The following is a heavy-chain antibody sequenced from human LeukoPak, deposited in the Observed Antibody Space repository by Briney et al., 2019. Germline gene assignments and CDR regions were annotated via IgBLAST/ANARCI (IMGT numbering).Heavy chain of an antibody. Sequence: KPSETLSLTCTVSAGSISNYYWSWIRQPPGKGLEWIGYIYYSGSTNYNPSLKSRVTISVDTSKNQFSLKLSSVTAADTAVYYCARDQGYYYDSSGYFCAFDIWGQGTMVTVSS. D-gene: IGHD3-22*01. V-gene: IGHV4-59*12. CDR2: IYYSGST. J-gene: IGHJ3*02. CDR1: AGSISNYY. CDR3: ARDQGYYYDSSGYFCAFDI.